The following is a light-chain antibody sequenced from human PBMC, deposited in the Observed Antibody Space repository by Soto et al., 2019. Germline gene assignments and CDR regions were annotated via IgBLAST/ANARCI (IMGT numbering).Light chain of an antibody. CDR1: QTISSW. V-gene: IGKV1-5*03. CDR2: KAS. CDR3: QHYNSYSEA. J-gene: IGKJ1*01. Sequence: DIQMTQSPSTLSGSVGDRGTITCRASQTISSWLAWYQQKPGKAPKLLIYKASTLKSGDPSRFSGSGSGTEFTLTISSLQPDDLATYYCQHYNSYSEAFGQGTKV.